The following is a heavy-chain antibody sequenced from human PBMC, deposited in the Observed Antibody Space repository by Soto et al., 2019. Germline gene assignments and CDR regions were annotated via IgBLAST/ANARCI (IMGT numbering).Heavy chain of an antibody. J-gene: IGHJ4*02. Sequence: GGSLRLSCAASGFTFSSYEMNWVRQAPGKGLEWVSYISSSGSTIYYADSVKGRFTISRDNAKNSLYLQMNSLRAEDTAVYYCARDGGYGHFDYWGQGTLVTVSS. CDR1: GFTFSSYE. D-gene: IGHD5-12*01. CDR3: ARDGGYGHFDY. CDR2: ISSSGSTI. V-gene: IGHV3-48*03.